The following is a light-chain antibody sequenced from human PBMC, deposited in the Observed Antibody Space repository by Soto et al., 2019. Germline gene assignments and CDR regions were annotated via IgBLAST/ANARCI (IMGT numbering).Light chain of an antibody. Sequence: QLVLTHPPSVSGAPGQRVTISCTASSSNIGAGYDVHWYQQLPGTAPKLLIYGNTNRPSGVPDRFSGSKSGTSASLAITGLQAEDEADYYCQSYDSSLSAWVFGGGTKLTVL. J-gene: IGLJ3*02. V-gene: IGLV1-40*01. CDR2: GNT. CDR1: SSNIGAGYD. CDR3: QSYDSSLSAWV.